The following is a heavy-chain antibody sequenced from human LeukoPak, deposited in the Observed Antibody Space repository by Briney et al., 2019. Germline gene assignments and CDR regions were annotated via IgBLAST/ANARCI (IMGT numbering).Heavy chain of an antibody. D-gene: IGHD2-8*01. CDR3: LKWADV. Sequence: GGSLRLSCAGPEFTFNVYWMHWVRQAPGKGLVWVSRINGDGTMADYADSVKGRFTISRDNAKNTLYLQMNSLRAEDTAVYYCLKWADVRGQGSLVPVSS. V-gene: IGHV3-74*01. CDR2: INGDGTMA. CDR1: EFTFNVYW. J-gene: IGHJ4*02.